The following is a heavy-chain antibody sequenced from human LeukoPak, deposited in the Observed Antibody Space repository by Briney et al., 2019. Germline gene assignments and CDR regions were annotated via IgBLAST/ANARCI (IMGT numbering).Heavy chain of an antibody. CDR3: ARGGAYSYGYVGY. V-gene: IGHV3-23*01. D-gene: IGHD5-18*01. CDR1: GLTFNNYA. Sequence: GGSLRLSCAVSGLTFNNYAMSWVRQAPGKGLEWVSGISGRGASKYYADSVEGRFTIPRDNAKNTVYLQLNSLRAEDTAVYYCARGGAYSYGYVGYWGQGTLVTVSS. CDR2: ISGRGASK. J-gene: IGHJ4*02.